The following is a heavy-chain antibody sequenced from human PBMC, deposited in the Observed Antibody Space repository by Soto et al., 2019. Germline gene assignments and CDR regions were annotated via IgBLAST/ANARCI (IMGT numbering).Heavy chain of an antibody. CDR3: AREDRDRETGLVPAAIDGMDV. J-gene: IGHJ6*02. CDR2: IIPIFGIA. V-gene: IGHV1-69*08. Sequence: QVQLVQSGAEVKKPGSSVKVSCKASGGTFSRYSITWLRQAPGHGLEWIGRIIPIFGIASYAQKFQGRVTITADEATSTAYMELSSVRSDDTAVYYCAREDRDRETGLVPAAIDGMDVWGQGTTVTVSS. D-gene: IGHD2-2*01. CDR1: GGTFSRYS.